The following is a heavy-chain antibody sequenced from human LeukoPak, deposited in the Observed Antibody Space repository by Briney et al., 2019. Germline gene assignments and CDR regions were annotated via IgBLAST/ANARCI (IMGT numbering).Heavy chain of an antibody. V-gene: IGHV3-30*04. CDR3: ARDLAAAGTVGYYFDY. CDR2: ISYDGSNK. D-gene: IGHD6-13*01. Sequence: PGRSLRLSCAASGFTFSSYAMHWVRQAPGKGLEWVAVISYDGSNKYYADSVKGRFTISRDNSKNTLYLQMSSLRAEDTAVYYCARDLAAAGTVGYYFDYWGQGTLVTVSS. J-gene: IGHJ4*02. CDR1: GFTFSSYA.